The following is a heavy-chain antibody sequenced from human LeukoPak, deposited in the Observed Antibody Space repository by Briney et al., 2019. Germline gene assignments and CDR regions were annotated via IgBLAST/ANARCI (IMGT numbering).Heavy chain of an antibody. CDR3: VTSAGHLDH. CDR2: ISGNSDTM. D-gene: IGHD1-14*01. CDR1: GFTFSVYS. Sequence: GGSLRLSCAASGFTFSVYSMNWVRQAPGKGLEWVSYISGNSDTMYYTDSVKGRFTISRDNAKNSLFLQMYSLRAEDTAVYYCVTSAGHLDHWGQGTLVTVSS. V-gene: IGHV3-48*01. J-gene: IGHJ4*02.